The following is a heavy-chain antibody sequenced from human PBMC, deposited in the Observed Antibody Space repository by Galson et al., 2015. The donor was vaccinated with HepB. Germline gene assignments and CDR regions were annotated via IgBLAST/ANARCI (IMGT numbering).Heavy chain of an antibody. CDR1: GYTFTSYY. J-gene: IGHJ5*02. Sequence: SVKVSCKASGYTFTSYYMHWVRQAPGQGLEWMGIINPSGGSTSYAQKFQGRVTMTRDTSTSTVYMELSSLRSEGTAVYYCALYGSGSSNLKTYGKWGNWFDPWGQGTLVTVSS. CDR2: INPSGGST. D-gene: IGHD3-10*01. CDR3: ALYGSGSSNLKTYGKWGNWFDP. V-gene: IGHV1-46*01.